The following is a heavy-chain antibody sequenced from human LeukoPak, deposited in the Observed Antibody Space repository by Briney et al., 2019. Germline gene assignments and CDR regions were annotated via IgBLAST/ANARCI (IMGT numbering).Heavy chain of an antibody. D-gene: IGHD6-6*01. CDR2: IYPGDSDT. CDR1: GYSFTNYW. CDR3: ARHLPMGSYSSSSPPLGY. Sequence: GESLKISCKGSGYSFTNYWIGWVRQMPGKGLEWMGIIYPGDSDTRYSPSFQGQVTISADKSTSTAYLQWSSLKASDTAMYYCARHLPMGSYSSSSPPLGYWGQGTLVTVSS. J-gene: IGHJ4*02. V-gene: IGHV5-51*01.